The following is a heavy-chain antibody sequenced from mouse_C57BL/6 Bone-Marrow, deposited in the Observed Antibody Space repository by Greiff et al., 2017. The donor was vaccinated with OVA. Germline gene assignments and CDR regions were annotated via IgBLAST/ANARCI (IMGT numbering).Heavy chain of an antibody. J-gene: IGHJ3*01. CDR3: ARSGTAWFAD. V-gene: IGHV1-26*01. D-gene: IGHD4-1*01. Sequence: EVQLQQSGPELVKPGASVKISCKASGYTFIDYYMNWVKQSHGKSLEWIGDINPNNGGTSYNQKFKGKATLTVDKSSSTAYMELRSLTSEDSAVYYCARSGTAWFADWGQGTLVTVSA. CDR1: GYTFIDYY. CDR2: INPNNGGT.